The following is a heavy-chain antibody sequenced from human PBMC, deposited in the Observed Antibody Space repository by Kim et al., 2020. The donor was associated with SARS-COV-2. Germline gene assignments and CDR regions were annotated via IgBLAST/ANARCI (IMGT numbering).Heavy chain of an antibody. V-gene: IGHV3-48*03. J-gene: IGHJ6*02. Sequence: RFTISRDNAKNSLYLQMNSLRAEDTAVYYCARSVAVAGTRYYYYYYGMDVWGQGTTVTVSS. CDR3: ARSVAVAGTRYYYYYYGMDV. D-gene: IGHD6-19*01.